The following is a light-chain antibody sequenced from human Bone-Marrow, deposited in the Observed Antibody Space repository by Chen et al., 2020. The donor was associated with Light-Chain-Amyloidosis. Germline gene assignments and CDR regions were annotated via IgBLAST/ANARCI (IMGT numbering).Light chain of an antibody. V-gene: IGKV3D-15*01. CDR1: QSVSSN. CDR2: GAS. J-gene: IGKJ2*01. Sequence: EIVMMQSPATLSVSSGERATLSCRASQSVSSNLAWYQQKPGQAPRLLIYGASTRATGIPARFSGSGSGTEFTLTISSLQSEDFAVYYCQQYNNWQYTFGQGTKLEIK. CDR3: QQYNNWQYT.